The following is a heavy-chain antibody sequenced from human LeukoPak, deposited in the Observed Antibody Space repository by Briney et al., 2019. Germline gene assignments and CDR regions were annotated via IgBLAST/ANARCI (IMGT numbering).Heavy chain of an antibody. CDR2: IKQDGSEK. Sequence: GGSLRLSCAASGFTFSSYWMSWVRQAPGKGLEWVANIKQDGSEKYYVDSVKGRFTISRDNAKNSLYLQMNSLRAEDTAVYYCAGLYYDFWSGYYTGLGYYYYMDVWGKETTVTVSS. D-gene: IGHD3-3*01. V-gene: IGHV3-7*01. CDR3: AGLYYDFWSGYYTGLGYYYYMDV. CDR1: GFTFSSYW. J-gene: IGHJ6*03.